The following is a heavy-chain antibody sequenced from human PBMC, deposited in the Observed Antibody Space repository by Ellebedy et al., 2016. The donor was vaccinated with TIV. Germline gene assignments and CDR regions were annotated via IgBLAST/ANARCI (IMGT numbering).Heavy chain of an antibody. CDR3: ARESTYFGADCYSLSDH. V-gene: IGHV3-30*09. D-gene: IGHD2-21*02. CDR1: GFSFSRFP. CDR2: ISSDGNNI. Sequence: GESLKISCAASGFSFSRFPMHWVRQAPGKGLEWVALISSDGNNIYYADSVKGRFAISRDNSKSTLFLQMNSLRPEDTAVYYCARESTYFGADCYSLSDHWGQGALVTVSA. J-gene: IGHJ5*02.